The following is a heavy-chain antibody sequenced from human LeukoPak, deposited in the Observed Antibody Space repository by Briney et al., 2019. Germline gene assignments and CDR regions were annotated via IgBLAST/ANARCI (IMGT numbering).Heavy chain of an antibody. D-gene: IGHD2-15*01. Sequence: SETLSLTCTVSGGFISNFYWSWIRQPSGKGQEWIGYIHYSGSTNYTPSLKSRVTISLDTSKNQFSLKLTSVTAADTAVYYCATHPPRVCTGGSCSDYWGQGTLVTVSS. V-gene: IGHV4-59*01. CDR2: IHYSGST. CDR3: ATHPPRVCTGGSCSDY. J-gene: IGHJ4*02. CDR1: GGFISNFY.